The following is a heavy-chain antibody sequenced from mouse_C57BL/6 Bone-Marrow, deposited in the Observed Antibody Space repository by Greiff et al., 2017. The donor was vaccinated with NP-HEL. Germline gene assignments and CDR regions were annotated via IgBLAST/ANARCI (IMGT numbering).Heavy chain of an antibody. CDR2: IYPGSGST. J-gene: IGHJ3*01. Sequence: QVQLQQPGAELVKPGASVKMSCKASGYTFTSYWITWVKQRPGQGLEWIGDIYPGSGSTNYNEKFKSKATLTVDTSSSTAYMQLSSLTSDDSAVYYWAREGGCYYGAWFAYWGQGTLVTVSA. V-gene: IGHV1-55*01. D-gene: IGHD1-1*01. CDR3: AREGGCYYGAWFAY. CDR1: GYTFTSYW.